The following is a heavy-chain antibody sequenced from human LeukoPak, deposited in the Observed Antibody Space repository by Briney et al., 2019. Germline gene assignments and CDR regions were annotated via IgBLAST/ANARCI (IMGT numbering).Heavy chain of an antibody. CDR1: GGSFSGYY. D-gene: IGHD5-18*01. V-gene: IGHV4-34*01. CDR3: ARGLRDYTAKIDY. CDR2: INHSGST. J-gene: IGHJ4*02. Sequence: SETLSLTCAVYGGSFSGYYWSWIRQPPGKGLEWIGEINHSGSTNYNPSLKSRVTISVDTSKNQFSLKLSSVTAADTAVYYCARGLRDYTAKIDYWGQGTLVTVSS.